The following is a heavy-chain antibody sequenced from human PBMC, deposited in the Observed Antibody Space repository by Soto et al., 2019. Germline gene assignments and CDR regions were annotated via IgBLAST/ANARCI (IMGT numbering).Heavy chain of an antibody. J-gene: IGHJ6*02. CDR2: IYYSGST. CDR1: GGSISSSSYY. V-gene: IGHV4-39*01. CDR3: ASGRDVTANYGMDV. D-gene: IGHD5-18*01. Sequence: SETLSLTCTVSGGSISSSSYYWGWIRQPPGKGLEWIGSIYYSGSTYYNPSLKSRVTISVDTSKNQFSLKLSSVTAADTAVYYCASGRDVTANYGMDVWGQGTTVTVSS.